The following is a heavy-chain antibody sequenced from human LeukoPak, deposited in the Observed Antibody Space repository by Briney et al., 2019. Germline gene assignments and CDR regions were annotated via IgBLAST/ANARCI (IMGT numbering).Heavy chain of an antibody. CDR2: INPNSGGT. CDR1: GYTFTGYY. Sequence: ASVKVSCKASGYTFTGYYMHWVRQAPGQGLEWMGWINPNSGGTNYAQKFQGRVTMTRDTPISTAYMELSRLRSDDTAVYYCARVRCSSTSCYYSDYWGQGTLVTVSS. J-gene: IGHJ4*02. D-gene: IGHD2-2*01. CDR3: ARVRCSSTSCYYSDY. V-gene: IGHV1-2*02.